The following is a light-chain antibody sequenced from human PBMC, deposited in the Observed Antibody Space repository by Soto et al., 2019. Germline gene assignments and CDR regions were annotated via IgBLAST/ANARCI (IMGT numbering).Light chain of an antibody. J-gene: IGKJ5*01. V-gene: IGKV3-20*01. CDR2: GAS. Sequence: CGAVHSVDVNCFAWYHQKQGQPPRLLIYGASARADGIPHRFSGSGFGTAFTLTISKVEHQDFAVYYCQQYGTPRSVTFGEGTRLEI. CDR3: QQYGTPRSVT. CDR1: HSVDVNC.